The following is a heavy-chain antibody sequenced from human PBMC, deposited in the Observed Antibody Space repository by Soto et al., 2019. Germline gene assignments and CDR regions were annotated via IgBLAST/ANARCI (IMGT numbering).Heavy chain of an antibody. D-gene: IGHD3-22*01. CDR2: IYYSGST. J-gene: IGHJ6*02. CDR3: ARARWSSGYYYVYYYYGMDV. Sequence: PSETLSLTCTVSGGSISSGGYYWSWIRQHPGKGLEWIGYIYYSGSTYYNPSLKSRVTISVDTSKNQFSLKLSSVTAADRAVYYCARARWSSGYYYVYYYYGMDVWGQGTTVTVSS. CDR1: GGSISSGGYY. V-gene: IGHV4-31*03.